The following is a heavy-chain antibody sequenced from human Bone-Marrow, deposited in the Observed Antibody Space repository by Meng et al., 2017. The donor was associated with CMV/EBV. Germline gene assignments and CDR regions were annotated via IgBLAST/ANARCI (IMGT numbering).Heavy chain of an antibody. V-gene: IGHV1-8*01. J-gene: IGHJ4*02. D-gene: IGHD5-24*01. Sequence: ASVKVSCKASGYTFTSYDINWVRQATGQGLEWMGWMNPNSGNTGYARKFQGRVTMTRNTSISTAYMELSSLRSEDTAVYYCARSFTARDLYYFDYWGQGTLVTVSS. CDR1: GYTFTSYD. CDR2: MNPNSGNT. CDR3: ARSFTARDLYYFDY.